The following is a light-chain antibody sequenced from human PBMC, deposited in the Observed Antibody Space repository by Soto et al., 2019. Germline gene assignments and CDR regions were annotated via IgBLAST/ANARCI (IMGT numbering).Light chain of an antibody. CDR1: GRDLGDYYH. J-gene: IGLJ3*02. V-gene: IGLV2-14*01. CDR3: SSYASGPTVL. CDR2: EVT. Sequence: QSALTQPASLSGSPGQSITISCTGTGRDLGDYYHVSWYQQRPGKAPRLLIYEVTNRPSGISDRFSGSKSGSTASLTISGLQAEDEADYYCSSYASGPTVLFGGGTKVTVL.